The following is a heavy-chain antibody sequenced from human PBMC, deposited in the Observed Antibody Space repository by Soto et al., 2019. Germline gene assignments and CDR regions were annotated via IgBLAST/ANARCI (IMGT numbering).Heavy chain of an antibody. Sequence: TTYYNQSLKSRLTMSVDTSKNHFSLNLSSVTAADTAVYYCARRTGSSTYYFDYWGQGALVTVSS. D-gene: IGHD6-6*01. CDR2: TTYY. V-gene: IGHV4-39*02. CDR3: ARRTGSSTYYFDY. J-gene: IGHJ4*02.